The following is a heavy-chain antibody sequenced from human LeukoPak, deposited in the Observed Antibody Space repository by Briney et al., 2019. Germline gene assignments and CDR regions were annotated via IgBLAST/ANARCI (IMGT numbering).Heavy chain of an antibody. D-gene: IGHD2-2*01. CDR2: INAGNGNT. CDR3: ARDIVVVPAVQEDGMDV. V-gene: IGHV1-3*01. CDR1: GYTFTSYA. J-gene: IGHJ6*04. Sequence: ASVKVSCKASGYTFTSYAMHWVRQAPGQRLEWMGWINAGNGNTKYSRKFQGRVTITRDTSASTAYMELSSLRSEDTAVYYCARDIVVVPAVQEDGMDVWGKGTTVTVSS.